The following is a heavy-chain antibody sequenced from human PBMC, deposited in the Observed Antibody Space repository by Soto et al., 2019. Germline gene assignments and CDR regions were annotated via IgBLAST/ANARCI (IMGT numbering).Heavy chain of an antibody. D-gene: IGHD6-6*01. CDR2: IYPGDSDT. J-gene: IGHJ6*03. Sequence: GESLKISCKGSGYSFTSYWIGWVRQMPGKGLEWMGIIYPGDSDTRYSPSFQGQVTISADKSISTAYLQWSSLKASDTAMYYCARGGPTYSSSSYYYMDVWGKGTTVTVSS. V-gene: IGHV5-51*01. CDR1: GYSFTSYW. CDR3: ARGGPTYSSSSYYYMDV.